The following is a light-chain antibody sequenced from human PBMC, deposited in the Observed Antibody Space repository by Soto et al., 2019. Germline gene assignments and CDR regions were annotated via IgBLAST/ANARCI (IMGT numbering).Light chain of an antibody. V-gene: IGLV2-14*03. CDR3: SSYASSRDVF. Sequence: QSVLTQPASVSGSPGQSITISCTGTSSDVGGYNYVSWYQQHPGKAPKLMIYDVSNRPSGVSNRFSGSKSDNTASLTISGLQAEDEADYYCSSYASSRDVFFGGGTKVTVL. CDR2: DVS. CDR1: SSDVGGYNY. J-gene: IGLJ2*01.